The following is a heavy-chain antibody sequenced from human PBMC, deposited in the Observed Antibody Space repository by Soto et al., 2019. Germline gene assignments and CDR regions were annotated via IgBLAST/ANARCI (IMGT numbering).Heavy chain of an antibody. V-gene: IGHV3-64D*06. J-gene: IGHJ4*02. D-gene: IGHD5-12*01. CDR2: IRGNGDPP. Sequence: GGSLSLSCSASGFTFSSYAMHWVRQAPGKGLEYVSGIRGNGDPPFYADSVKGRFIISRDNSKNTLFLQMSSLSADDTAVYYCVKSRGGNNFDFFDWGQGALVTVSS. CDR3: VKSRGGNNFDFFD. CDR1: GFTFSSYA.